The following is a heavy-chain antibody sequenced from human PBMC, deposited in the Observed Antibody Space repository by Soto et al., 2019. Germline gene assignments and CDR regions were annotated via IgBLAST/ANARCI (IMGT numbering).Heavy chain of an antibody. J-gene: IGHJ5*02. D-gene: IGHD2-15*01. CDR1: GFTFSSYG. V-gene: IGHV3-33*01. Sequence: QVQLVESGGGVVQPGRSLRLSCAASGFTFSSYGMHWVRQAPGKGLEWVAVIWYDGSNKYYADSVKGRFTISRDNYKTTLYLQMNSLRAEDTAVYYCARDRLPILGYCSGGSCSSRTGTYNWFDPWGQGTLVTVSS. CDR3: ARDRLPILGYCSGGSCSSRTGTYNWFDP. CDR2: IWYDGSNK.